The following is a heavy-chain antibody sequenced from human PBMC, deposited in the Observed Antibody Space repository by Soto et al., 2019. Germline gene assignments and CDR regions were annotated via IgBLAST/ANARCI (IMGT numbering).Heavy chain of an antibody. Sequence: ASVKVSCKASGGTFSSYAISWVRQAPGQGLEWMGGIIPIFGTANYAQKFQGRVTITADESTSTAYMELSSLRSEDTAVYYCASGGYDFWSGYYNYYYYGMDVWGQGTTVTVSS. D-gene: IGHD3-3*01. CDR1: GGTFSSYA. CDR2: IIPIFGTA. J-gene: IGHJ6*02. V-gene: IGHV1-69*13. CDR3: ASGGYDFWSGYYNYYYYGMDV.